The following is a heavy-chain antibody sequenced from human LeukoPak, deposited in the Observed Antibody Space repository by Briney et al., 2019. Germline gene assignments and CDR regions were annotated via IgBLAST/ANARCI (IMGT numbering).Heavy chain of an antibody. J-gene: IGHJ4*02. Sequence: ASVKVCCKASGYTFTGYYMHWVRQAPGQGLEWMGWINPNSGGTNYAQKFQGRVTMTSDTSISTAYMELSRLRSDDTAVYYCEYSSGSLNFDYWGQGTLVTVSS. CDR2: INPNSGGT. D-gene: IGHD6-19*01. V-gene: IGHV1-2*02. CDR3: EYSSGSLNFDY. CDR1: GYTFTGYY.